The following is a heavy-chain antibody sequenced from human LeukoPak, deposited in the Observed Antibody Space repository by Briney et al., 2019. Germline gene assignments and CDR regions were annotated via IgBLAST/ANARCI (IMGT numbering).Heavy chain of an antibody. CDR1: GGSISSSSYY. J-gene: IGHJ4*02. D-gene: IGHD5-12*01. CDR2: IYYSGST. Sequence: PSETLSLTCTVSGGSISSSSYYWGWIRQPPGKGLEWIGSIYYSGSTYYNPSLKSRVTISVDTSKNQFSLKLSSVTAADTAVYYCAITAGYSGYSVDYWGQGTLVTVSS. CDR3: AITAGYSGYSVDY. V-gene: IGHV4-39*07.